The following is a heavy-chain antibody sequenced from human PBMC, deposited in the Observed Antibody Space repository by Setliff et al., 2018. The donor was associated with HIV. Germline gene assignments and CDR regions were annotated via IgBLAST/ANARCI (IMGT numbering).Heavy chain of an antibody. J-gene: IGHJ4*02. V-gene: IGHV4-34*01. CDR1: GESFNDYY. Sequence: SLTCAVYGESFNDYYWTWIRQPPGKGLEWIGEIDHSGSTKYHASLKSRVTISIDTSKNQISLKLSSVTAADTAVYYCARGLNYYGSGSYLPLGYWGQGTLVTVSS. CDR3: ARGLNYYGSGSYLPLGY. D-gene: IGHD3-10*01. CDR2: IDHSGST.